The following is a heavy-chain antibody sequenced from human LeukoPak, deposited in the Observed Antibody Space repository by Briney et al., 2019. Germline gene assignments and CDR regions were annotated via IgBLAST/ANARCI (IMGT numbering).Heavy chain of an antibody. D-gene: IGHD3-10*01. CDR3: TKMSYYGSGSLDF. Sequence: GGSLRLSCAASGFPFDDYGMLWVRQAPGKGLEWVSVISDNAGSTYYADSVKGRFTISRDNSKNTLYLQMNSLRAEDTAIYYCTKMSYYGSGSLDFWGQGTLVTVSS. V-gene: IGHV3-23*01. CDR1: GFPFDDYG. J-gene: IGHJ4*02. CDR2: ISDNAGST.